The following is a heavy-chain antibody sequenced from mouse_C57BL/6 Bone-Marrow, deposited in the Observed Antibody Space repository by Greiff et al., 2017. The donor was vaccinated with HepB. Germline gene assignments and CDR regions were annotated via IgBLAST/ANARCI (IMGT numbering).Heavy chain of an antibody. D-gene: IGHD2-3*01. CDR2: IWRGGST. Sequence: QVQLKQSGPGLVQPSQSLSITCTVSGFSLTSYGVHWVRQSPGKGLEWLGVIWRGGSTDYNAAFMSRMSITKDNSKSQVFYKMNSLQADDNSIYCCAKKGDGYYSYWYFDVWGTGTTVTVSS. CDR3: AKKGDGYYSYWYFDV. V-gene: IGHV2-5*01. J-gene: IGHJ1*03. CDR1: GFSLTSYG.